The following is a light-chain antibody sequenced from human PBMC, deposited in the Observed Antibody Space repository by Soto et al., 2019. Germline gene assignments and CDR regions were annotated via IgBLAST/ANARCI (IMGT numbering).Light chain of an antibody. CDR2: GAS. CDR1: QDIRNY. CDR3: QQSFTTHWT. V-gene: IGKV1-39*01. Sequence: DIQMTQSPSSLSPSVGDKVTITCWASQDIRNYLNWYQQKPGKAPKVLIFGASSLYTGVPKRFSGSGFGTEFTLTISGLQPEDFATYFCQQSFTTHWTFGQGTK. J-gene: IGKJ1*01.